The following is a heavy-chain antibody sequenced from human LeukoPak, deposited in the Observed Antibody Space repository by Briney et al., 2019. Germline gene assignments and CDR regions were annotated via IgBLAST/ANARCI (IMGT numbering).Heavy chain of an antibody. CDR3: ARGSTYYDSSGQVPFDY. CDR1: GFTFSTYG. Sequence: GTSLRLSCAASGFTFSTYGMHWVRQAPGKGLEWVALIWYDGSEEYYGDSVKGRFTISRDNAKNSLYLQMNSLRAEDTAVYYCARGSTYYDSSGQVPFDYWGQGTLVTVSS. D-gene: IGHD3-22*01. V-gene: IGHV3-33*01. J-gene: IGHJ4*02. CDR2: IWYDGSEE.